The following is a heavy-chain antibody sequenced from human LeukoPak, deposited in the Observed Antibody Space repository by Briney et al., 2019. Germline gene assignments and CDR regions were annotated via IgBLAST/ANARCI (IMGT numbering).Heavy chain of an antibody. J-gene: IGHJ6*03. CDR1: GGSFSGYY. Sequence: SETLSLTCAVYGGSFSGYYWSWIRQPPGKGLEWIGEINHSGSTNYNPSLKSRVTISVDTSKNQFSLKLSSVTAADTAVYYCARDGGGSYYDFWSGHKPPPDQEYYYYYMDVWGKGTTVTVSS. V-gene: IGHV4-34*01. CDR3: ARDGGGSYYDFWSGHKPPPDQEYYYYYMDV. CDR2: INHSGST. D-gene: IGHD3-3*01.